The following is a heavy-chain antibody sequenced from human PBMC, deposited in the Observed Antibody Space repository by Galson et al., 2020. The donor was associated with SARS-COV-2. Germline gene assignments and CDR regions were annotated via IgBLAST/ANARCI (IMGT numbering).Heavy chain of an antibody. CDR3: ARGGILTGYYPTFDP. V-gene: IGHV4-34*01. J-gene: IGHJ5*02. D-gene: IGHD3-9*01. CDR1: GGSFSGYY. Sequence: SQASETLSLTCAVYGGSFSGYYWSWVRQPPGKGLEWIGAINHSGSTNYNPSLKSRVTITVATYKNQFSLKLSSVTAADTAVYYCARGGILTGYYPTFDPWGQGTLVTVSS. CDR2: INHSGST.